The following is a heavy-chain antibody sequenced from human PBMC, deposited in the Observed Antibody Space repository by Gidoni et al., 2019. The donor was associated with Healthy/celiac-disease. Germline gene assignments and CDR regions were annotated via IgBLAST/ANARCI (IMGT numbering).Heavy chain of an antibody. D-gene: IGHD3-10*01. V-gene: IGHV4-34*01. Sequence: QVQLQQWGAGLLKPSETLSLTCAVYGGSFSGYYWSWIRQPPGKGLEWIGEINHSGSTHYIPSLKSRVTISVDTSKNQFSLKLSSVTAADTAVYYCARRMAGGYGSGSYYSGWFDPWGQGTLVTVSS. CDR3: ARRMAGGYGSGSYYSGWFDP. J-gene: IGHJ5*02. CDR1: GGSFSGYY. CDR2: INHSGST.